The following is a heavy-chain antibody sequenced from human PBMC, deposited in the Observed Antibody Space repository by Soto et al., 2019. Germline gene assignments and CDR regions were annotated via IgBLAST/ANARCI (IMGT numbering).Heavy chain of an antibody. CDR3: ARHPPSRFEHRLGYYGMDV. J-gene: IGHJ6*02. V-gene: IGHV4-39*01. Sequence: QLQLQESGPGLVKPSETLSLICTVSGGSISGSSHFWGWIRQPPGKGLEWIGSIHYSGTTYYNPSLKSRVTISVDTSKNQFSLKLNSVTAADTAVYYCARHPPSRFEHRLGYYGMDVWGQGTTVTVSS. CDR1: GGSISGSSHF. D-gene: IGHD2-2*01. CDR2: IHYSGTT.